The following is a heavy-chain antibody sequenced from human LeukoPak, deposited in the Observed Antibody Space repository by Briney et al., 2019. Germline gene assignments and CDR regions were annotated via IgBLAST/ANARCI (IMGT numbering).Heavy chain of an antibody. CDR1: GYSISRGYY. D-gene: IGHD5-18*01. CDR2: IYHSGST. CDR3: ASTPDTAMAAIDY. J-gene: IGHJ4*02. V-gene: IGHV4-38-2*01. Sequence: SETLSLTCAVSGYSISRGYYWGWIRPPPGKGVEWIASIYHSGSTYYNPSLKSRVTISVETFKNQFSLKLSSVTAADTAVYYCASTPDTAMAAIDYWGQGTPVTVSS.